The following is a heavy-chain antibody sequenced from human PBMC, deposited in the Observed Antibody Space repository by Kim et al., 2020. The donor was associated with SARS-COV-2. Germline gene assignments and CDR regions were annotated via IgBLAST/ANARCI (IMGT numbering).Heavy chain of an antibody. V-gene: IGHV3-30*01. CDR3: ARAEILTGYHNPDY. D-gene: IGHD3-9*01. Sequence: ADSVKGRFTISRDNSKNTLYLQMNSLRAEDTAVYYCARAEILTGYHNPDYWGQGTLVTVSS. J-gene: IGHJ4*02.